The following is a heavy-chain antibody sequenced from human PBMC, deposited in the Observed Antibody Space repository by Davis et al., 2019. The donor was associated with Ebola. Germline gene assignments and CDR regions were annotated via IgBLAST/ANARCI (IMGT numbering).Heavy chain of an antibody. Sequence: GASLSLSCAPSGFTFSGSAMHWVRQASGKGLEWVGRTRSKANSYATAYAASVTGRFTISRDDSKNTAYLQMNSLKTEDTAGYYCTSTLDGDYVFDYWGQGTLVTVSS. J-gene: IGHJ4*02. CDR2: TRSKANSYAT. CDR3: TSTLDGDYVFDY. V-gene: IGHV3-73*01. CDR1: GFTFSGSA. D-gene: IGHD4-17*01.